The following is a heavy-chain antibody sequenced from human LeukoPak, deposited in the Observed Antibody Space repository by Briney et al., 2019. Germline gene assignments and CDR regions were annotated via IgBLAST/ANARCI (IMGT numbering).Heavy chain of an antibody. CDR3: AELGITMIGGV. Sequence: GGSLRLSCAASGFTFSSYEMDWVRQAPGKGLEWVSYISSSGSTIYYADSVKGRFTISRDNAKNSLYLQMNSLRAGDTAVYYCAELGITMIGGVWGKGTTVTISS. J-gene: IGHJ6*04. D-gene: IGHD3-10*02. CDR1: GFTFSSYE. CDR2: ISSSGSTI. V-gene: IGHV3-48*03.